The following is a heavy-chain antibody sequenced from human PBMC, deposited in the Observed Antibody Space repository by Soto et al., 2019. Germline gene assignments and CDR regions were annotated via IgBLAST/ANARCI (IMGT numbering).Heavy chain of an antibody. V-gene: IGHV1-18*01. CDR2: ISAYNGNT. J-gene: IGHJ4*02. CDR3: AVMTTVTTLDY. D-gene: IGHD4-17*01. Sequence: ASVRVSCQSSGYTCNSYCISWVRQAPGQGLEWMGWISAYNGNTNYAQKLQGIVTMTTDTSTSTAYMELRSLRSDDTAVYYCAVMTTVTTLDYWGQGTLVTVSS. CDR1: GYTCNSYC.